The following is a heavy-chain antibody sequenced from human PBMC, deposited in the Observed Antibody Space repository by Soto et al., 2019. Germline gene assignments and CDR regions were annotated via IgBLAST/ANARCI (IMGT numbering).Heavy chain of an antibody. V-gene: IGHV1-69*02. CDR3: ARVRRETVVVTEN. J-gene: IGHJ4*02. Sequence: QVQLVQSGAEVKKPGSSVKVSCKASGGTFSSYTISWVRQAPGQGLEWMGRIIPILGIANYAQKFQGRVTITADKSTSTAYMELSSLRSEDTAVYYCARVRRETVVVTENWGQGTLVTVSS. CDR1: GGTFSSYT. CDR2: IIPILGIA. D-gene: IGHD3-22*01.